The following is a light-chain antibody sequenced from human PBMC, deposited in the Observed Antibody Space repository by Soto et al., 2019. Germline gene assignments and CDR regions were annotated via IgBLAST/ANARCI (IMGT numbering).Light chain of an antibody. CDR3: QLRSSWQPFT. Sequence: EIVLQQSPATLSLSPGERATLSCRASQSVSRYLAWYQQKPGQAPRLLIYDASNRATGIPARFSRSGLGTDFTLPIRSRETEDFSGYYCQLRSSWQPFTVGPGTKVDI. CDR2: DAS. V-gene: IGKV3-11*01. J-gene: IGKJ3*01. CDR1: QSVSRY.